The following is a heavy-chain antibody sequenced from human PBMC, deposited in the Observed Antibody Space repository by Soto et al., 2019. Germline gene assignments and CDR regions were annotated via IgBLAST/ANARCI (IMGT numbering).Heavy chain of an antibody. CDR2: INPSGGTA. D-gene: IGHD1-26*01. J-gene: IGHJ3*01. Sequence: QVQLVQSGAEVKKPGASVKVSCKASGYIFTKYYIHWVRQAPGRGLEWMGVINPSGGTATYAQKFQDRVTLTRDTSTSTVDMELSRLRSDDTGVYYCPRDPSEGSYYGSAIEDWGQGTMVTVS. V-gene: IGHV1-46*01. CDR3: PRDPSEGSYYGSAIED. CDR1: GYIFTKYY.